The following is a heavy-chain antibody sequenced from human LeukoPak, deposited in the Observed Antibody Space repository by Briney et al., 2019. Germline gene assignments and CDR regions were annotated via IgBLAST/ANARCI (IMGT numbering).Heavy chain of an antibody. CDR3: AGVVGDDFWSGYYTPYYYYYMDV. CDR2: IYYSGST. D-gene: IGHD3-3*01. Sequence: SETLSLTCTVSGGSISGGGYYWSWIRQHPGKGLEWIGYIYYSGSTYYNPSLKSRLTISVDTSKNQFSLRLSSVTAADTAVYYCAGVVGDDFWSGYYTPYYYYYMDVWGKGTTVTVSS. V-gene: IGHV4-31*03. J-gene: IGHJ6*03. CDR1: GGSISGGGYY.